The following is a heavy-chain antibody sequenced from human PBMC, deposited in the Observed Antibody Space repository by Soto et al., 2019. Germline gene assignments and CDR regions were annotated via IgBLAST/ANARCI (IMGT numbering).Heavy chain of an antibody. J-gene: IGHJ4*02. CDR1: GFTFSSYA. CDR2: INNNGGRT. D-gene: IGHD6-13*01. Sequence: VGSLRLSCAASGFTFSSYAMSWVRQAPGKGLEWVSAINNNGGRTYYADSVKGRFTISRDNSKNTLYLQMNSLRAEDTAVYYCAENAGTISYFDYWGQGTLVTVSS. V-gene: IGHV3-23*01. CDR3: AENAGTISYFDY.